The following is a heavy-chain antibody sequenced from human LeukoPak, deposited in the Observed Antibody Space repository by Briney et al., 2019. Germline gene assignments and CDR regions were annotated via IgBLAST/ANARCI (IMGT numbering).Heavy chain of an antibody. D-gene: IGHD1-1*01. J-gene: IGHJ4*02. CDR3: ARVGATGTADY. Sequence: PGGSLRLSCVAFGFTFSDYYMSWIRQAPGKGLEWVSYISKSGSDTNFADSVRGRFTISRDNAKNSMYLQTNSLRGEDTAVYYCARVGATGTADYWGQGTLVTVS. CDR1: GFTFSDYY. CDR2: ISKSGSDT. V-gene: IGHV3-11*06.